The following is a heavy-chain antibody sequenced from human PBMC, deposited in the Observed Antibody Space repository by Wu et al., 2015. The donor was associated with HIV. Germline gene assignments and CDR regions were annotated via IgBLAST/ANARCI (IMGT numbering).Heavy chain of an antibody. CDR1: GYTFTSYD. Sequence: QVQLVQSGAEVKKPGASVKVSCKASGYTFTSYDINWVRQATGQGLEWMGWMNPNSGNTGYAQKFQGRVTMTRNTSISTAYMELSSLRSEDTAVYYCARVSTTVTTVHYYYYYGMDVWGQGTTVTVSS. CDR2: MNPNSGNT. CDR3: ARVSTTVTTVHYYYYYGMDV. J-gene: IGHJ6*02. V-gene: IGHV1-8*01. D-gene: IGHD4-17*01.